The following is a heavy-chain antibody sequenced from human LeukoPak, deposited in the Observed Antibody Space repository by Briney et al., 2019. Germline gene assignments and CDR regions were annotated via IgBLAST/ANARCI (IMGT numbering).Heavy chain of an antibody. J-gene: IGHJ3*02. CDR2: ISNSGVNT. CDR1: GFTFSTYA. D-gene: IGHD3-22*01. V-gene: IGHV3-23*01. Sequence: GGSLRLSCAASGFTFSTYAMGWVRQAPGKGLDWVSVISNSGVNTFYADSVKGRFTISRDNSKNILYLQMNSPRAEDTALYYCASYLDSSGYDAFAIWGQGTMVTVSS. CDR3: ASYLDSSGYDAFAI.